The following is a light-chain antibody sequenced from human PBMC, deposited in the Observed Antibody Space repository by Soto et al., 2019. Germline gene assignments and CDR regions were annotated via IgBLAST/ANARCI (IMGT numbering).Light chain of an antibody. V-gene: IGKV1D-12*01. CDR3: QQANSFPIT. Sequence: DIQMTQSPSSVSASVGDRVTISCQASQGISRSLAWYQQKPGKAPKFLIYAASSLQSGVPPRFSGSGSGTDFTLTISSLQPEDFATYFCQQANSFPITFGQGTRLEIK. CDR2: AAS. CDR1: QGISRS. J-gene: IGKJ5*01.